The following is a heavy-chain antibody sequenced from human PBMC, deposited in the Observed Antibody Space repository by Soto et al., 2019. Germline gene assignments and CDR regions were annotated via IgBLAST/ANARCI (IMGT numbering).Heavy chain of an antibody. V-gene: IGHV2-5*02. D-gene: IGHD1-26*01. CDR2: FYWDDDR. CDR3: AHGSSIVGAPAFDY. Sequence: QITLKESGPTLVKPTQTLTMTCTFSGFSLSTSGVGVGWVRQPPGKALEWLTLFYWDDDRRYNPSLKSRLTFSKDTSNNQVVLRMTNMDPVDTAIYYCAHGSSIVGAPAFDYWGQGILVTVSS. J-gene: IGHJ4*02. CDR1: GFSLSTSGVG.